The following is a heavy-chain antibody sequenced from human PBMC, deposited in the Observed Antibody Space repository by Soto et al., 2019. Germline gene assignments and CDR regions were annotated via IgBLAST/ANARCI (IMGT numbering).Heavy chain of an antibody. CDR2: VSHDGRNT. CDR3: AKGGRQWLVTSDFNY. Sequence: VQLVESGGGVVQPGRSLRLSCAASGFTFSDYAMHWVRQAAGKGLEWVAVVSHDGRNTHYADSVKGRFTISRDSSKNTVSLEMTSLRAEDTPVYYYAKGGRQWLVTSDFNYWGQGALVTVSS. CDR1: GFTFSDYA. J-gene: IGHJ4*02. D-gene: IGHD6-19*01. V-gene: IGHV3-30*18.